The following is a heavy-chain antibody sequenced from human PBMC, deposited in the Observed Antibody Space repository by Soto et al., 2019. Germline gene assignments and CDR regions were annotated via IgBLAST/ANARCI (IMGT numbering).Heavy chain of an antibody. V-gene: IGHV5-51*01. CDR2: INPGDSDT. CDR3: TIAASGTSWFDP. D-gene: IGHD6-13*01. CDR1: GYSFTSYW. Sequence: PGESLKISCKGSGYSFTSYWIGWVRQMPGKGLEWIGIINPGDSDTRYRPPFQGQVTISVDKSISTAYLQWSSLKASDTAMYYCTIAASGTSWFDPWGQGTLVTVSS. J-gene: IGHJ5*02.